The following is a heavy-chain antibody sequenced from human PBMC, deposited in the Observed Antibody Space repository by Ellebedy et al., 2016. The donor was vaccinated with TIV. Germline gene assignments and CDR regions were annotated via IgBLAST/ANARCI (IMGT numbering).Heavy chain of an antibody. D-gene: IGHD1-20*01. CDR1: GFTLSNYD. J-gene: IGHJ4*02. Sequence: GESLKISCAASGFTLSNYDMHWVRQRTGKGLEWVSFSGTAGNTYFSDSVKGRFTVSREDARNSLYLQMNSLRAEDTAVYYCASYDWNRIDYWGQGTLVTVSS. CDR3: ASYDWNRIDY. V-gene: IGHV3-13*01. CDR2: SGTAGNT.